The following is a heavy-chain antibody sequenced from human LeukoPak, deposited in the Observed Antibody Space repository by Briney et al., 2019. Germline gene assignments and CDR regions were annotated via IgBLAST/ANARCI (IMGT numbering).Heavy chain of an antibody. CDR2: INPNSGGT. V-gene: IGHV1-2*02. Sequence: ASVKVSCKASGYTFTGYYMHWVRQAPGQGLEWMGWINPNSGGTNYAQKFQGRVTMTRDTSNSTAYMELSGLRSDDTAVYYCASALRYFDWLPYGSGFDYWGQGTPVTVSS. D-gene: IGHD3-9*01. J-gene: IGHJ4*02. CDR1: GYTFTGYY. CDR3: ASALRYFDWLPYGSGFDY.